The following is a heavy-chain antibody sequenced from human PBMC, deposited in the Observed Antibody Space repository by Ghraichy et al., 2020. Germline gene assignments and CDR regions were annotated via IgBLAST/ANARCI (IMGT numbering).Heavy chain of an antibody. V-gene: IGHV4-39*01. Sequence: SETLSLTCTVSGGSISSSSYSWGWIRQPPGKGLEWIGSIHYSGSTYYNPSLMSRVTISIDTSRNQFSLELRSVTAADTAVYYCAKASKGAYTGSDYWGQGTLVTDSS. CDR3: AKASKGAYTGSDY. J-gene: IGHJ4*02. D-gene: IGHD2-21*01. CDR2: IHYSGST. CDR1: GGSISSSSYS.